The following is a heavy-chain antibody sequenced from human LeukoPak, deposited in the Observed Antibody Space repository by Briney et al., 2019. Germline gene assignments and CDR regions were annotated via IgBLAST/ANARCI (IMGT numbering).Heavy chain of an antibody. D-gene: IGHD6-6*01. J-gene: IGHJ6*03. CDR3: ARTMAARTYYYYYYMDV. CDR1: GFIFSTYA. Sequence: PGGSLRLSCAASGFIFSTYAMSWVRQAPGKGLELVSAISGRDNGTYYADSVKGRFTISRDNAKNSLYLQMNSLRAEDTAVYYCARTMAARTYYYYYYMDVWGKGTTVTVSS. CDR2: ISGRDNGT. V-gene: IGHV3-21*01.